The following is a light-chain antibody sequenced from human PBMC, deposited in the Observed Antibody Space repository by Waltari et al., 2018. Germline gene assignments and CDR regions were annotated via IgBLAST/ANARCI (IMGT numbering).Light chain of an antibody. V-gene: IGLV2-23*01. CDR2: EGS. Sequence: QSALTQPASVSGSPGQSLTISCPENSRDVGKYNLVSWYQPHPGQAPKLMIYEGSQRPSGVSDRFSGSKSGNTASLTISGLQAEDEADYYCFSYAGRATGVFGGGTKLTVL. CDR1: SRDVGKYNL. J-gene: IGLJ2*01. CDR3: FSYAGRATGV.